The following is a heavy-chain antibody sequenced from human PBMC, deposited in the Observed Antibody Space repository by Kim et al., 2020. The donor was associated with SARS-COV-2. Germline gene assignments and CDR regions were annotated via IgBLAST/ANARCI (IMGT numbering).Heavy chain of an antibody. CDR1: GFTFSDYY. D-gene: IGHD3-22*01. Sequence: GGSLRLSCAASGFTFSDYYMSWIRQAPGKGLEWVSYISSSSSYTNYADSVKGRFTISRDNAKNSLYLQMNSLRAEDTAVYYCARDHSTYYYDSSGYCRALTPEYYYYGMDVWGQGTTVTVSS. J-gene: IGHJ6*02. V-gene: IGHV3-11*05. CDR3: ARDHSTYYYDSSGYCRALTPEYYYYGMDV. CDR2: ISSSSSYT.